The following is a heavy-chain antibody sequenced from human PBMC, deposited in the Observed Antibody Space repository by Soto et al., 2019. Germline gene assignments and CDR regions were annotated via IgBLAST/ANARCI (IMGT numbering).Heavy chain of an antibody. V-gene: IGHV3-21*01. CDR1: VFTFSSYS. Sequence: GGSLRLSCAASVFTFSSYSMNLVRQSPGKGLEWVSSISSSSSYIYYADSVKGRFTISGDNAKKSLYLQMKSLRAEDTAVYYCARAGGYSFEYWGQGTMVTVSS. CDR2: ISSSSSYI. CDR3: ARAGGYSFEY. D-gene: IGHD5-18*01. J-gene: IGHJ4*02.